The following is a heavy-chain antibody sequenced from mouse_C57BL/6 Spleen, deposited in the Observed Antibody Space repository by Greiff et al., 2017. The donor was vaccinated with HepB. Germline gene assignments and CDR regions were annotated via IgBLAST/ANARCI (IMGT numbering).Heavy chain of an antibody. V-gene: IGHV1-55*01. Sequence: QVHVKQPGAELVKPGASVKMSCKASGYTFTSYWITWVKQRPGQGLEWIGDIYPGSGSTNYNEKFKSKATLTVDTSSSTAYMQLSSLTSEDSAVYYCARVTPGRRFAYWGQGTLVTVSA. CDR2: IYPGSGST. CDR1: GYTFTSYW. J-gene: IGHJ3*01. CDR3: ARVTPGRRFAY. D-gene: IGHD2-1*01.